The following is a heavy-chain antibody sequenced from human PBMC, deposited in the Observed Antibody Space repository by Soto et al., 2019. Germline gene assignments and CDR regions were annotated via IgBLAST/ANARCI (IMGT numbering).Heavy chain of an antibody. CDR2: LYYTGTT. J-gene: IGHJ5*02. CDR3: GVYCSRSHCYGLSDT. V-gene: IGHV4-39*01. CDR1: GGSIGSSSYY. D-gene: IGHD2-2*01. Sequence: SLTCSVSGGSIGSSSYYFGWIRQPPGKGLEWIGSLYYTGTTNYNSSLKSRVTISADKSQNQFSLRLSPVTAADPAVYYCGVYCSRSHCYGLSDTWGEGTLVTV.